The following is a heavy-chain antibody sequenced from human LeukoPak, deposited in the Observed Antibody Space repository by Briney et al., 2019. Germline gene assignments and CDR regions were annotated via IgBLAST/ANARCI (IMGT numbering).Heavy chain of an antibody. V-gene: IGHV4-39*07. Sequence: PSETLSLTCTVSGGSISSGDYYWSWIRQPPGKGLEWIGEINHSGSTNYNPSLKSRVTISVDTSKNQFSLKLSSVTAADTAVYYCASTIAVAYLLGYFDYWGQGTLVTVSS. J-gene: IGHJ4*02. CDR3: ASTIAVAYLLGYFDY. CDR1: GGSISSGDYY. CDR2: INHSGST. D-gene: IGHD6-19*01.